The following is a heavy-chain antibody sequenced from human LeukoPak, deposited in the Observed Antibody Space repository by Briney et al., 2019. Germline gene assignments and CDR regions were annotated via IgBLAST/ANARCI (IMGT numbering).Heavy chain of an antibody. CDR2: FDPEDGET. Sequence: ASVKVSCKVSGYTLTELSMHWVRQAPGKGLEWMGGFDPEDGETIYAQKFQGRVTMTEDTSTDTACMELSSLRSEDTAVYYCARTTVTTRRWRSIDYWGQGTLVTVSS. J-gene: IGHJ4*02. CDR1: GYTLTELS. D-gene: IGHD4-17*01. CDR3: ARTTVTTRRWRSIDY. V-gene: IGHV1-24*01.